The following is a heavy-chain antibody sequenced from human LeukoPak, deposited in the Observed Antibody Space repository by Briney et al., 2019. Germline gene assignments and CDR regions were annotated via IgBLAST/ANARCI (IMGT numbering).Heavy chain of an antibody. V-gene: IGHV5-51*01. CDR2: SYPGDSDT. CDR1: GYRFTSYW. CDR3: ARTILYYYDSRGYPLDY. Sequence: GESLKISCKGSGYRFTSYWIGWVRQMPGKGLELMGISYPGDSDTRYSPSFQGQVTISADKSISTAYLQWSSLKASDTAMYYCARTILYYYDSRGYPLDYWGQGTLVTVSS. D-gene: IGHD3-22*01. J-gene: IGHJ4*02.